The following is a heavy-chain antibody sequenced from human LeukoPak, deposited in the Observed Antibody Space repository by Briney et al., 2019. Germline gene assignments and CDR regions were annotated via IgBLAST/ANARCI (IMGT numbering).Heavy chain of an antibody. J-gene: IGHJ4*02. CDR1: GYTFTSYY. CDR3: ARDPPGSGFGRAYFDY. V-gene: IGHV1-46*01. CDR2: INPSGGST. D-gene: IGHD3-22*01. Sequence: ASVKVSCKASGYTFTSYYMHWVRQAPGQGLEWMGIINPSGGSTSYAQKFQGRVTMTRDTSISTAYLEVSRLKSDDTAFYYCARDPPGSGFGRAYFDYWGQGSLVTVSS.